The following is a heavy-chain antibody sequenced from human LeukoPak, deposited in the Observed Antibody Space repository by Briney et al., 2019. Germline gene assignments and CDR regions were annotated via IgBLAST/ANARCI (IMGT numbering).Heavy chain of an antibody. D-gene: IGHD3-22*01. J-gene: IGHJ4*02. CDR2: IYYSGST. CDR1: GGSISSYY. Sequence: SETLSLTCTVSGGSISSYYGSWIRQPPGKGLEWIGYIYYSGSTNYNPSLKSRVTISVDTSKNQFSLKLSSVTAADTAVYYCARLGDDSSGYYPTLLDYWGQGTLVTVSS. CDR3: ARLGDDSSGYYPTLLDY. V-gene: IGHV4-59*08.